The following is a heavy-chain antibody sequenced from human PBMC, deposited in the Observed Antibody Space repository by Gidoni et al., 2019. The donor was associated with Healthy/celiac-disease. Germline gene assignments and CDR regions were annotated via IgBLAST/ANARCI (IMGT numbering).Heavy chain of an antibody. CDR1: GGPFSSYA. Sequence: QVQLVQSGAEVTKPGSSVKVSCKASGGPFSSYAISWVRQAPGHGLEWMGGIIPIFGTANYAQKFQGRVTIAADESTSTAYMELSSLRSEDTAVYYCASPSSGWYYFDYWGQGTLVTVSS. CDR3: ASPSSGWYYFDY. CDR2: IIPIFGTA. J-gene: IGHJ4*02. V-gene: IGHV1-69*01. D-gene: IGHD6-19*01.